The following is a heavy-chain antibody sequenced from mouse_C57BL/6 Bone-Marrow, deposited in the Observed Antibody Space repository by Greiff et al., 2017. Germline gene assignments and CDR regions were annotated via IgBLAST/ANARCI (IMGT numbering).Heavy chain of an antibody. CDR3: TAWGYDWYFDV. Sequence: VQLQQSGAELVRPGASVKLSCTASGFNIKDDYMHWVKQRPEQGLEWIGLIVPENGDTEYASTYQGKATITADTSSNTAYLQLSSRASEDTAFYYCTAWGYDWYFDVWGTGTTVTVSS. J-gene: IGHJ1*03. CDR1: GFNIKDDY. CDR2: IVPENGDT. V-gene: IGHV14-4*01. D-gene: IGHD2-2*01.